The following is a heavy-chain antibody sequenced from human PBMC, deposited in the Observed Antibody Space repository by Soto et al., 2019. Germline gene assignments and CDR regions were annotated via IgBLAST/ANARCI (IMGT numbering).Heavy chain of an antibody. D-gene: IGHD3-9*01. CDR1: GGSISSGGYY. V-gene: IGHV4-61*08. CDR3: ARSSYDILTGYYYYYMDV. Sequence: SETLSLTCTVSGGSISSGGYYWSWIRQHPGKGLEWIGYIYYSGSTNYNPSLKSRVTISVDTSKNQFSLKVSSVTAADTAVYYCARSSYDILTGYYYYYMDVWGKGTTVTVSS. CDR2: IYYSGST. J-gene: IGHJ6*03.